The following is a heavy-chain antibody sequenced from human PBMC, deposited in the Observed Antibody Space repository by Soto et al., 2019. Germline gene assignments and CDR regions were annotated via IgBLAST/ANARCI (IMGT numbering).Heavy chain of an antibody. CDR1: GFSLTTSGVG. D-gene: IGHD3-3*01. CDR3: SHRVLRTVFGLVTTTAIYFDF. V-gene: IGHV2-5*02. Sequence: QITLNESGPTQVKPRQTLTLTCTFSGFSLTTSGVGVGWIRQSPGKAPQGLALIYWDDDKRYSPSLQSRLTITKHTSKNQGFLTMADLDPADTSTYYCSHRVLRTVFGLVTTTAIYFDFWGQGTPVAVSS. J-gene: IGHJ4*02. CDR2: IYWDDDK.